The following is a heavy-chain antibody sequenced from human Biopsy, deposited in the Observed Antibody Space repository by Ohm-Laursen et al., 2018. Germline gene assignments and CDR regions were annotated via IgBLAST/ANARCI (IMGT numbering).Heavy chain of an antibody. Sequence: SVKVSCKAPGGIFSNYGVNWVRQAPGQGLEWLGGNIPILGTGNYAQKFQDRVTVAADPSTSTATMELRSLRSDDTAVYYCATKLTGYFHHWGQGTLVIVSS. CDR3: ATKLTGYFHH. D-gene: IGHD3-9*01. J-gene: IGHJ1*01. CDR1: GGIFSNYG. CDR2: NIPILGTG. V-gene: IGHV1-69*13.